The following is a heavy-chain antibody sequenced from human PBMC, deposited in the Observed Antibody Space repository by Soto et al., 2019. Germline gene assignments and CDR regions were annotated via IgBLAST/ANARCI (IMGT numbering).Heavy chain of an antibody. CDR2: IYYSGST. Sequence: QVQLQESGPGLVKPSQTLSLTCTVSGGSXSXXXXXXXXXXXXXXKGLEWIGYIYYSGSTYYNPSLKSRVTISVDTSKNQFSLKLSSVTAADTAVYYCARVGGINWFDPWGQGTLVTVSS. CDR1: GGSXSXXXXX. D-gene: IGHD3-16*01. V-gene: IGHV4-31*03. CDR3: ARVGGINWFDP. J-gene: IGHJ5*02.